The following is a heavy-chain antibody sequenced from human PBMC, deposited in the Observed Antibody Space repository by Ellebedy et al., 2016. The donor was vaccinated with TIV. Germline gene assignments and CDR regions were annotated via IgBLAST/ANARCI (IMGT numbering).Heavy chain of an antibody. D-gene: IGHD5-24*01. CDR1: GYSFTSYW. CDR3: ARRVEMATIEGSGYYFDY. Sequence: GESLKISXKGSGYSFTSYWIGWVRQMPGKGLEWMGIIYPGDSDTRYSPSFQGQVTISADKSISTAYLQWSSLKASDTAMYYCARRVEMATIEGSGYYFDYWGQGTLVTVSS. V-gene: IGHV5-51*01. CDR2: IYPGDSDT. J-gene: IGHJ4*02.